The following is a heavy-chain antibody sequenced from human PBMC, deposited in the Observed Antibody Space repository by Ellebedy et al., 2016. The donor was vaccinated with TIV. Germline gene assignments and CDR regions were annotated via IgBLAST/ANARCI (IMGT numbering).Heavy chain of an antibody. CDR3: AREGENLLNNWFDP. D-gene: IGHD1-26*01. J-gene: IGHJ5*02. Sequence: AASVKVSCKASGYTFTAYYIHWVRQAPGQGLEWMGWINPNSGGTNYAQKFQGWVTMTRETYISTAYMELSRLKSDDTAVYYCAREGENLLNNWFDPWGQGPLVTVSS. CDR2: INPNSGGT. V-gene: IGHV1-2*04. CDR1: GYTFTAYY.